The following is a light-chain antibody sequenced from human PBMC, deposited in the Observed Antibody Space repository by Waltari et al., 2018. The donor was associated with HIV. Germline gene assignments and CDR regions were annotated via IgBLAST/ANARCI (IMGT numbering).Light chain of an antibody. CDR3: MQSLQTPT. Sequence: DIVMTQYPLSLPVTPGEPASISCRSSQSLLHSNGYNYLDWYLQKPGQSPQLLIYLGSNRASGVPDRFSGSGSGTDFTLKISRVEAEDVGVYYGMQSLQTPTFGGGTKVEIK. CDR1: QSLLHSNGYNY. CDR2: LGS. J-gene: IGKJ4*01. V-gene: IGKV2-28*01.